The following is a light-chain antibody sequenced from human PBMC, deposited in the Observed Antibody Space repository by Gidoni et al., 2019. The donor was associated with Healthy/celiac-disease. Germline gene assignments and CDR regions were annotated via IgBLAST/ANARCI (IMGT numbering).Light chain of an antibody. Sequence: EIVFTPSPATLSLSPGERATLSCRACQSGSSYLAWYQQNPGQAPRLLIYDASNRATGSPARFSGSGSGTDFTLTISSLEPEDFAVYYCQQRSNWPWTFGQGTKVEIK. CDR1: QSGSSY. V-gene: IGKV3-11*01. J-gene: IGKJ1*01. CDR2: DAS. CDR3: QQRSNWPWT.